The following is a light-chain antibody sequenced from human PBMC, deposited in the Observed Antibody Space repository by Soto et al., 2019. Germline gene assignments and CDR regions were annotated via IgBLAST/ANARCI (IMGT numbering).Light chain of an antibody. CDR1: QSISSY. CDR2: AAS. CDR3: QQSYSTPWT. Sequence: DIPMTQSPSSLSASVGDRVTITCRASQSISSYLNWYQQKPGKAPKLLIYAASSLQSGVPSRFSGSASGIDFTLTISSLPPEEFATYYGQQSYSTPWTFGQGTKVEIK. V-gene: IGKV1-39*01. J-gene: IGKJ1*01.